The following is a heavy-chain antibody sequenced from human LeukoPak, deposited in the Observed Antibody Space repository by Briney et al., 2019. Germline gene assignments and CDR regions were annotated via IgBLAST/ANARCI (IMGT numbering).Heavy chain of an antibody. CDR3: AKDRMVRGVTDAFDI. V-gene: IGHV3-9*01. J-gene: IGHJ3*02. D-gene: IGHD3-10*01. CDR1: RFTFDDYA. CDR2: ISWNSGNI. Sequence: GGSLRLSCAASRFTFDDYAMHWVRQAPGKGLEWVSGISWNSGNIGYADSVKGRFTISRDNAKNSLYLQMNSLRAEDTALYYCAKDRMVRGVTDAFDIWGQGTMVTVSS.